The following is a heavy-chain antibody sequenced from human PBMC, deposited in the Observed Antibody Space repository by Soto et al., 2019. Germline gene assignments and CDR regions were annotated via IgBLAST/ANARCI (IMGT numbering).Heavy chain of an antibody. CDR3: ARKGYIVNFAMDV. CDR1: NYNFTYYS. D-gene: IGHD2-21*01. Sequence: ASVMVSCKNSNYNFTYYSIYWVRPAPGQGLEWVGGLCIYNGNTKSAQNLQGRVIMTTGTTTATAYMDLRGLRSDDTGLYYCARKGYIVNFAMDVWGQGTTVTVSS. V-gene: IGHV1-18*01. CDR2: LCIYNGNT. J-gene: IGHJ6*02.